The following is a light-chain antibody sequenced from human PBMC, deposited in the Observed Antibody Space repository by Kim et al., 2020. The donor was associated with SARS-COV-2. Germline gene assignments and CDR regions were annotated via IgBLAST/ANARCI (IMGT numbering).Light chain of an antibody. J-gene: IGLJ1*01. CDR3: QAWDSSTAV. V-gene: IGLV3-1*01. Sequence: SYELTQPPSVSVSPGQTASITCSGDTLGDKYACWYQQKPGQSPVLVIYQHSKRPSGIPERFSGSKSGNTATLTNSGTQAMDEADYYCQAWDSSTAVFGTG. CDR1: TLGDKY. CDR2: QHS.